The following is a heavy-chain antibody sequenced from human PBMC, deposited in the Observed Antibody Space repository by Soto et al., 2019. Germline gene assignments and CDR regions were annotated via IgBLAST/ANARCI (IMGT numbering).Heavy chain of an antibody. CDR1: GYTFTSYA. CDR2: INAGNGNT. V-gene: IGHV1-3*01. Sequence: ASGEGSCKASGYTFTSYAMHWVRQAPGQRLEWMGWINAGNGNTKYSQKFQGRVTITRDTSASTAYMELSSLRSEDTAVYYCARGIVGAPNQYFQHWGQGTLVTVSS. D-gene: IGHD1-26*01. CDR3: ARGIVGAPNQYFQH. J-gene: IGHJ1*01.